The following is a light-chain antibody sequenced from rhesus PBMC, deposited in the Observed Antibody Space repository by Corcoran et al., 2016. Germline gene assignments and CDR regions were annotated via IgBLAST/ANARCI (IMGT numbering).Light chain of an antibody. CDR3: LQHNSYPYS. Sequence: DIQMTQSPSSLSASVGDTVTITCRASQAISSSLNWFQQKLGKAPKLLIYAASSLESGVPSRFSGSGSGTDFTLTISSLQPEDYAVYYCLQHNSYPYSFGQGTKVGI. V-gene: IGKV1-28*03. CDR2: AAS. J-gene: IGKJ2*01. CDR1: QAISSS.